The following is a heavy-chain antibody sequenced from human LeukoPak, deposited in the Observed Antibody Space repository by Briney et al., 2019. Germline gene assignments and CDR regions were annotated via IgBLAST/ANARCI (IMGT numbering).Heavy chain of an antibody. CDR3: ARDCSGGRCYGAFDI. CDR2: VSPIYGTS. D-gene: IGHD2-15*01. CDR1: GGTFGRYA. V-gene: IGHV1-69*13. J-gene: IGHJ3*02. Sequence: GASVKVSCKAFGGTFGRYAITWVRQAPGQRLEWMGGVSPIYGTSDYAQRFQGRVTISADESTSTAFLEVRSLRSEDTAVYYCARDCSGGRCYGAFDIWGQGTLVIVSS.